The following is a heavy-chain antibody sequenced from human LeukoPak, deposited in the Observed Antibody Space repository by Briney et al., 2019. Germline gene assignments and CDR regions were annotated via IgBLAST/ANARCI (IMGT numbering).Heavy chain of an antibody. D-gene: IGHD3-10*01. V-gene: IGHV3-21*01. CDR1: GFTFSSYS. CDR3: ARDRSYYGSGSYPLNGMDV. CDR2: ISSSSSYI. Sequence: GGSLRLSCAASGFTFSSYSMNWVRQAPGKGLEWVSSISSSSSYIYYADSVKGRFTISRDNAKNSLYLQMNSLRAEDTAVYYCARDRSYYGSGSYPLNGMDVWGKGTRSPSPQ. J-gene: IGHJ6*04.